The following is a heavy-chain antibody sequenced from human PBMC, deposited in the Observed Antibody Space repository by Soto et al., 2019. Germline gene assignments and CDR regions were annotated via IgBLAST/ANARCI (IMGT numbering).Heavy chain of an antibody. CDR3: AKDPSTGSADY. J-gene: IGHJ4*03. Sequence: GESLKISCTASGFILSNYAMNWVRQAPGKGLEWVSTLSKDGANEHYADSVKGRFTISRDDSKNTLYLQMNSLRAEDTAIYYCAKDPSTGSADYWGHGTQVTVSS. D-gene: IGHD3-9*01. V-gene: IGHV3-23*01. CDR1: GFILSNYA. CDR2: LSKDGANE.